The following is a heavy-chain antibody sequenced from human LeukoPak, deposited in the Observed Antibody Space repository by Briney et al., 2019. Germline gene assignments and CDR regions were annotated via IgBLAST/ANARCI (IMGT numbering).Heavy chain of an antibody. CDR1: GFTFSTYW. J-gene: IGHJ4*02. V-gene: IGHV3-7*01. CDR2: IKYDGSEK. CDR3: TRDGLF. Sequence: GGSLRLSRAASGFTFSTYWMNWVRQCPGKGLEWVANIKYDGSEKYYVGSVKGRFTISRDNAQSSLYLQMHSLRGEDTGVYYCTRDGLFGGQGTLVTVSS.